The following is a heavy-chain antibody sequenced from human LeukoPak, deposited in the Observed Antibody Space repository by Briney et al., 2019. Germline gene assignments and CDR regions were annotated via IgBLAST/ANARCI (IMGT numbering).Heavy chain of an antibody. CDR2: ISGSGGST. J-gene: IGHJ5*02. V-gene: IGHV3-23*01. Sequence: SGASLRLSCAASGFTFSSYAMSWVRQAPGKGLEWVSAISGSGGSTYYADSVKGRFTISRHNSKNALYLQMNSLRAEDTAVYYCAKDLYEQGSPRVLRWFDPWGQGTLVTVSS. D-gene: IGHD3-10*01. CDR3: AKDLYEQGSPRVLRWFDP. CDR1: GFTFSSYA.